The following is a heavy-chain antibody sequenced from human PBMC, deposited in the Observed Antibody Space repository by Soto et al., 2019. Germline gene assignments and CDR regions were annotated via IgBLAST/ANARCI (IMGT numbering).Heavy chain of an antibody. CDR2: IYSGGST. V-gene: IGHV3-66*01. CDR1: GFTVSSNY. CDR3: ARWDDRGGWDY. J-gene: IGHJ4*02. D-gene: IGHD1-26*01. Sequence: GGSLRLSCAASGFTVSSNYMSWVRQAPGKGLEWVSVIYSGGSTYYADSVKGRFTISRDNSKNTLYLQINSLRAEDTAVYYCARWDDRGGWDYWGQGTLVTVSS.